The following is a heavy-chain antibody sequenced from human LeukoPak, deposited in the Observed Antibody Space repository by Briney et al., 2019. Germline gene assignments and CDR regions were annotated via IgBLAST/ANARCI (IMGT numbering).Heavy chain of an antibody. V-gene: IGHV3-74*01. CDR2: INSDGSST. CDR1: GFTFSSYW. D-gene: IGHD3-10*01. CDR3: ARGGSDWYFDY. Sequence: GGSLRLSCAASGFTFSSYWMHWVRQAPGKGLVWVSRINSDGSSTSYADSVKGRFTISRDNAKNTLYLQMNSLRAEDTAVHYCARGGSDWYFDYWGQGTLVTVSS. J-gene: IGHJ4*02.